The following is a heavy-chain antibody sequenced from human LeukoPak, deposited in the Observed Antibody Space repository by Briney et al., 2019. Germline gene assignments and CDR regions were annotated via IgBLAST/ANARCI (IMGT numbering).Heavy chain of an antibody. D-gene: IGHD3-10*01. V-gene: IGHV3-66*01. J-gene: IGHJ4*02. CDR3: ARLSNNYYGSGSYYDHLRYFDY. CDR1: GFSVSSNY. CDR2: IYSDGTT. Sequence: GGSLRLSCAASGFSVSSNYINWVRQAPGKGLEWVSVIYSDGTTHYAGSVKGRFIISRDNSKNTVYLQMNSLRADDTAVYYCARLSNNYYGSGSYYDHLRYFDYWGQGTLVTVSS.